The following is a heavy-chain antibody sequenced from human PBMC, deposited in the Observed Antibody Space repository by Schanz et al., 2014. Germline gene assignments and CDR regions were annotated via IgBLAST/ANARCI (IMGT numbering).Heavy chain of an antibody. CDR2: IIPILGIA. CDR1: GYTFTDYG. CDR3: ARDGVDAAAGGNY. D-gene: IGHD6-13*01. Sequence: QVQVVQSGAEVKKPGASVKVSCKASGYTFTDYGVIWVRQAPGQGLEWMGRIIPILGIANYAQKFQGRVTITADRSTSTAYMELSSLRSEDTAVYYCARDGVDAAAGGNYWGQGTLVTVSS. J-gene: IGHJ4*02. V-gene: IGHV1-69*04.